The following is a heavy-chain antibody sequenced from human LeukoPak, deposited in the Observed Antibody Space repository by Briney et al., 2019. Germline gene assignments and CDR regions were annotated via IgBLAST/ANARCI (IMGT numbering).Heavy chain of an antibody. CDR1: GFTFSSYA. D-gene: IGHD4-17*01. CDR3: AKFPTVTDYYGMDV. V-gene: IGHV3-23*01. J-gene: IGHJ6*02. CDR2: ISGSGGST. Sequence: GGSLRLSCAASGFTFSSYAMSWVRQAPGKGLEWVSAISGSGGSTYYADSVKGRFTISRDNAKNSLYLQMNSLRAEDTAVYYCAKFPTVTDYYGMDVWGQGTTVTVSS.